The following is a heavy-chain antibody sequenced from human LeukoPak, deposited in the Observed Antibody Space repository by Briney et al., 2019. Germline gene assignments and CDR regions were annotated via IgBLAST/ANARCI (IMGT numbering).Heavy chain of an antibody. CDR3: ASAGDYDILTGPNWYFDL. CDR1: GGSISSGGYY. D-gene: IGHD3-9*01. V-gene: IGHV4-31*03. J-gene: IGHJ2*01. CDR2: IYYSGST. Sequence: PSETLSLTCTVSGGSISSGGYYWSWIRQHPGKGLEWIGYIYYSGSTYYNPSLKSRVTISVDTSKNQFSLKLSSVTAADTAVYYCASAGDYDILTGPNWYFDLWGRGTLVTVSS.